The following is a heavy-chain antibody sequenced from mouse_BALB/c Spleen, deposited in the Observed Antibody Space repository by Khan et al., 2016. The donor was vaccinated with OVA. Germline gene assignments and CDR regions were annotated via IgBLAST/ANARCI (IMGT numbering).Heavy chain of an antibody. CDR2: IYPFNDYT. V-gene: IGHV1S136*01. J-gene: IGHJ3*01. D-gene: IGHD2-14*01. CDR1: GYTFTSYA. Sequence: EVQLQESGPELVKPGASVKMSCKASGYTFTSYAMHWVKQKPGLGLEWIGYIYPFNDYTNYNEKFKDKATLTSDKSSSTAYMQLSSLTSEDSAVDYCDPVGRYDGSFAYWGQGTLVTVSA. CDR3: DPVGRYDGSFAY.